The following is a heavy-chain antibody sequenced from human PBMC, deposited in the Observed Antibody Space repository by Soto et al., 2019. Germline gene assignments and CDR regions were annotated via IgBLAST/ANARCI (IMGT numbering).Heavy chain of an antibody. CDR3: AREHRIAVAGNDY. J-gene: IGHJ4*02. CDR2: ISSSSSYI. D-gene: IGHD6-19*01. V-gene: IGHV3-21*01. Sequence: GGSLRLSCAASGFTFSSYSMNWVRQAPGKGLEWVSSISSSSSYIYYADSVKGRFTISRDNAKNSLYLQMNSLRAEDTAVYYSAREHRIAVAGNDYCGQGTXVTVSS. CDR1: GFTFSSYS.